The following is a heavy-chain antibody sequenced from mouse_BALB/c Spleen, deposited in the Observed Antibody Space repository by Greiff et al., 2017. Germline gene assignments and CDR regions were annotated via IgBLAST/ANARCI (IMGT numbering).Heavy chain of an antibody. V-gene: IGHV1-7*01. D-gene: IGHD2-10*02. Sequence: QVQLQQSGAELAKPGASVKMSCKASGYTFTSYWMHWVKQRPGQGLEWIGYINPSTGYTEYNQKFKDKATLTADKSSSTAYMQLSSLTSEDSAVYYCARGGYGNSFDYWGQGTTLTVSS. J-gene: IGHJ2*01. CDR3: ARGGYGNSFDY. CDR1: GYTFTSYW. CDR2: INPSTGYT.